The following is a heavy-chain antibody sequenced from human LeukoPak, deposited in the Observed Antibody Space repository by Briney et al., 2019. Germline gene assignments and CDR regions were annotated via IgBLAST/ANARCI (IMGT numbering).Heavy chain of an antibody. V-gene: IGHV1-2*02. D-gene: IGHD3-3*01. Sequence: ASVKVSRKASGYTFTGYYMHWVRQAPGQGLEWMGWINPNSGGTNYAQKFQGRVTMTRDTSISTAYMELSRLRSDDTAVYYCARVDSRGYEYDYWGQGTLVTVSS. CDR1: GYTFTGYY. J-gene: IGHJ4*02. CDR2: INPNSGGT. CDR3: ARVDSRGYEYDY.